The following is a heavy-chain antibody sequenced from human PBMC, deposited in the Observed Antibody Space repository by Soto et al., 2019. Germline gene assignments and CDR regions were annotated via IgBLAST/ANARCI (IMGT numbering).Heavy chain of an antibody. CDR2: IKQDGSEK. V-gene: IGHV3-7*01. CDR1: GFTFSSYW. J-gene: IGHJ4*02. CDR3: AREVSAPFDY. Sequence: GESLKISCAASGFTFSSYWMSWVRQAPGKGLEWVANIKQDGSEKYYVDSVKGRFTISRDNAKNSLYLQMNSLRAEDTAVYYCAREVSAPFDYWGQGTLVTVSS.